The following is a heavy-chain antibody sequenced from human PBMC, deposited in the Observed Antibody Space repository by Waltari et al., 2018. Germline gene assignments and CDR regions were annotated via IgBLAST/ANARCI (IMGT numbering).Heavy chain of an antibody. CDR2: SRSKAYGGTA. V-gene: IGHV3-49*04. CDR1: GFTFDRSA. CDR3: ARGHYDSSGYPTYFDS. Sequence: EVQLVESGGGLVQPGRSLRLSCSASGFTFDRSAMGWVRQAQGKGLEGLGFSRSKAYGGTAEHATSVKGRFTISREDSDGIAYLQMNSVKAEDTAVYYCARGHYDSSGYPTYFDSWGQGALVTVSS. D-gene: IGHD3-22*01. J-gene: IGHJ4*02.